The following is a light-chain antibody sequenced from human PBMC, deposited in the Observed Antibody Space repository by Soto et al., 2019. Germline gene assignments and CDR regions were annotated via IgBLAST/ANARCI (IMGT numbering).Light chain of an antibody. Sequence: QSVLTQPPSGSAAPGQKVTISCSGSSSNIGNNYVSWYQHLPGTAPKLLIYDNNKRPSGIPDRFSGSKSGTSATLGITGLQTGDEADYYCGTWDSNLSGVIFGGGTKLTVL. CDR1: SSNIGNNY. V-gene: IGLV1-51*01. CDR3: GTWDSNLSGVI. J-gene: IGLJ2*01. CDR2: DNN.